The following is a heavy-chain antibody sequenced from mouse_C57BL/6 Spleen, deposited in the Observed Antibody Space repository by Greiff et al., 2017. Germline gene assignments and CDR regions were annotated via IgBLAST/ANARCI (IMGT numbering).Heavy chain of an antibody. V-gene: IGHV2-3*01. D-gene: IGHD1-1*01. CDR1: GFSLTSYG. J-gene: IGHJ4*01. Sequence: VQLKESGPGLVAPSQSLSITCTVSGFSLTSYGVSWVRQPPGKGLEWLGVIWGDGSTNYYSALISSLSISKDNAKSQIFLNLNSLQTNDAASEDCARQDGSSAYYAMDYWGQGTSLTVSS. CDR2: IWGDGST. CDR3: ARQDGSSAYYAMDY.